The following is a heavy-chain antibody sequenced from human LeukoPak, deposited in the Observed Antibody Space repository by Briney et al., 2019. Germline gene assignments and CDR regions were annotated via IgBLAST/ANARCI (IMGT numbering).Heavy chain of an antibody. CDR1: GFTFSTST. CDR2: ISSSGTTI. Sequence: PGGSLRLSCAASGFTFSTSTMNWVRQAPGKGLEWVSYISSSGTTIYYADSVKGRFTISRDNAKNSLYLQMNSLRAEDTAVYYCARDFNYYDSSGYPHWYFDLWGRGTLVTVSS. J-gene: IGHJ2*01. D-gene: IGHD3-22*01. CDR3: ARDFNYYDSSGYPHWYFDL. V-gene: IGHV3-48*04.